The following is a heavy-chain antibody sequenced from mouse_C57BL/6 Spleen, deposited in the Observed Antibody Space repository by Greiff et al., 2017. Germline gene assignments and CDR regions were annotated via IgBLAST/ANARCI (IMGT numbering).Heavy chain of an antibody. D-gene: IGHD2-2*01. Sequence: VQLQQPGAELVKPGASVKMSCKASGYTFTSYWITWVKQRPGQGLEWIGDIYPGSGSTNYNEKFKSKATLTVDTSSSTAYMQLSSLTSEDSAVXYCARCDYGYDGWFAYWGQGTLVTVSA. CDR2: IYPGSGST. CDR3: ARCDYGYDGWFAY. CDR1: GYTFTSYW. V-gene: IGHV1-55*01. J-gene: IGHJ3*01.